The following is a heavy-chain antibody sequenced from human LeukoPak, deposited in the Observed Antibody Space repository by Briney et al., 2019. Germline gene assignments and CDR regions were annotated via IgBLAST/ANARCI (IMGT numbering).Heavy chain of an antibody. CDR1: GFTFSSYA. CDR2: ISGSGGST. J-gene: IGHJ4*02. V-gene: IGHV3-23*01. Sequence: GGSLRLSCAASGFTFSSYAMSWVRQAPGKGLEWVSAISGSGGSTYYADSVKGRFTISRDNSKNTLYLQMNSLRAEDTAVYYCAKGVGTAAAGPGVFDSWGQGTLVTVSS. CDR3: AKGVGTAAAGPGVFDS. D-gene: IGHD6-13*01.